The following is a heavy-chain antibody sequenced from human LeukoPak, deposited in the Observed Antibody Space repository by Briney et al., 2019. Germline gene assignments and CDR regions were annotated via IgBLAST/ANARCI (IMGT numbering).Heavy chain of an antibody. CDR2: MNPNSGNT. J-gene: IGHJ6*02. CDR3: ARGRGSSSWYFGSYYYYGMDV. Sequence: GASVKVSCKATGYTFTSYDINWVRQATGQGLEWMGWMNPNSGNTGYAQKFQGRVTMTRNTSISTAYMELSSLRSEDTAVYYCARGRGSSSWYFGSYYYYGMDVWGQGTTVTVSS. V-gene: IGHV1-8*01. D-gene: IGHD6-13*01. CDR1: GYTFTSYD.